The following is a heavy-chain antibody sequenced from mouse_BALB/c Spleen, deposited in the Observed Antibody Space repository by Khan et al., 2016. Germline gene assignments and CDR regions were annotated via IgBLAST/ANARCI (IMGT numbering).Heavy chain of an antibody. J-gene: IGHJ3*01. CDR2: INTNTGEP. D-gene: IGHD1-1*01. Sequence: QIQLVPSGPELKKPGETVKISCKASGYTFTNYGMNWVKQAPGKGLKWMGWINTNTGEPTYAEEFKGRFAFSLETSASPAYLQINNLKNEDTATYFCAEDYYGSNWFAYWGQGTLVTVSA. V-gene: IGHV9-3*02. CDR3: AEDYYGSNWFAY. CDR1: GYTFTNYG.